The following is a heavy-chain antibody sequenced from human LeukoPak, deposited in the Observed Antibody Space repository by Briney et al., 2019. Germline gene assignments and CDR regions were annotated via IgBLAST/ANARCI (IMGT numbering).Heavy chain of an antibody. V-gene: IGHV3-23*01. CDR3: ARVIRSGYYFDY. J-gene: IGHJ4*02. CDR1: GFTFSSYA. CDR2: ISGSGGST. D-gene: IGHD3-22*01. Sequence: GGSLRLSCAASGFTFSSYAMSWVRQAPGKGLEWVSAISGSGGSTYYADSVKGRFTISRHNSKNTLYLQMNSLRAEDTAVYYCARVIRSGYYFDYWGQGTLVTVSS.